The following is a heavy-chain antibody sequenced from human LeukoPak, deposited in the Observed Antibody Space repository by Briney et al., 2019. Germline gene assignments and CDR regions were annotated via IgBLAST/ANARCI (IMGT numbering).Heavy chain of an antibody. Sequence: ASVKVSCKPSGYTFTSYGISWVRQAPAQGLEWMGWISAYNGNTNYAQKLQGRVTMTTDTSTSTAYMELRSLRSDDTAVYYCARHSAYYYGSGSYFDYWGQGTLVTVSS. J-gene: IGHJ4*02. CDR2: ISAYNGNT. CDR3: ARHSAYYYGSGSYFDY. V-gene: IGHV1-18*01. D-gene: IGHD3-10*01. CDR1: GYTFTSYG.